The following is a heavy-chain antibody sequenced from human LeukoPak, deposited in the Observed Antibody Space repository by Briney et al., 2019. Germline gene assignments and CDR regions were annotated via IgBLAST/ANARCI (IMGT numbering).Heavy chain of an antibody. CDR2: ISSNGGST. J-gene: IGHJ4*02. D-gene: IGHD6-19*01. V-gene: IGHV3-64D*06. Sequence: PGGSLRLSCSASGFTFSTLPMHWVRQAPGKGLEYVSGISSNGGSTYYADSAKGRSTISRDNSKNTLYLQMSSLRPEDTAVYYCVNQISGWVYWGQGTLVTVSS. CDR3: VNQISGWVY. CDR1: GFTFSTLP.